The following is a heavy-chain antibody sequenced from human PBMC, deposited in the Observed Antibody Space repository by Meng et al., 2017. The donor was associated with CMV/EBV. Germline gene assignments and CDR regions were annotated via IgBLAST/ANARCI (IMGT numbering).Heavy chain of an antibody. D-gene: IGHD6-19*01. J-gene: IGHJ5*02. CDR1: GYTFTGYY. V-gene: IGHV1-2*02. Sequence: ASVKVSCKASGYTFTGYYMHWVRQAPGQGLEWMGWINPNSGGTNYAQKFQGRVTMTRDTSISTAYMELSSLRSEDTAVYYCARRGYSSRNWFDPWGQGTLVTVSS. CDR3: ARRGYSSRNWFDP. CDR2: INPNSGGT.